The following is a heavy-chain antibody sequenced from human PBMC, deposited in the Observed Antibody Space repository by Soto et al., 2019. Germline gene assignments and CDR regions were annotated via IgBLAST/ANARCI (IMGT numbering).Heavy chain of an antibody. Sequence: EVQLVESGGGLVQPGGSLRLSCAASGLTVSSNYMSWVRQAPGKGLEWVSVMYSGGSTYYADSVKGRFIISRDNYKNTLSLQMASLRVEDTAVYYCARDSSLHQPLFYGMDVWGQGTTVTVPS. CDR3: ARDSSLHQPLFYGMDV. V-gene: IGHV3-66*01. D-gene: IGHD2-2*01. CDR1: GLTVSSNY. J-gene: IGHJ6*02. CDR2: MYSGGST.